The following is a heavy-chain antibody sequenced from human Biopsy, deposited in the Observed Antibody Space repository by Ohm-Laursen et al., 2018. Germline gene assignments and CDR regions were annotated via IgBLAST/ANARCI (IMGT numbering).Heavy chain of an antibody. V-gene: IGHV3-23*01. CDR3: ALAAAQTVTHFDY. CDR2: ISGNSDII. D-gene: IGHD4-17*01. Sequence: SLRLSCAAFGFTFSSYAMTWFRQAPGKGLEWVSTISGNSDIIYDTDSVKGRFTISRDNSKNTLYLQMNSLRADGTAVYYCALAAAQTVTHFDYWGQGTLVTVSS. CDR1: GFTFSSYA. J-gene: IGHJ4*02.